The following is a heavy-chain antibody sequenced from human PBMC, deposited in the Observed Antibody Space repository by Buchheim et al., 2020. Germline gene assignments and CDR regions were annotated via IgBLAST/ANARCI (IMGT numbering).Heavy chain of an antibody. V-gene: IGHV3-48*03. D-gene: IGHD3-3*01. Sequence: EVQLVESGGGLVQPGGSLRLSCAASGFTFSSYEMNWVRQAPGKGLEWVSYISSSGSTIYYADSVKGRFTISRDNATKSLYMQMNSLRAEDTAVYYCARVIGLITILGYGMDVWGQGTT. CDR1: GFTFSSYE. CDR2: ISSSGSTI. CDR3: ARVIGLITILGYGMDV. J-gene: IGHJ6*02.